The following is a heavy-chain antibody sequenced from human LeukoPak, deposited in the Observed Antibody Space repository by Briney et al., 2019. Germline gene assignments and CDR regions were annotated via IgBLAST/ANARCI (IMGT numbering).Heavy chain of an antibody. V-gene: IGHV3-20*04. CDR3: VLSDSSGYPIDY. J-gene: IGHJ4*02. D-gene: IGHD3-22*01. Sequence: PGGSLRLSCAASGFTFDDYGMSWVRQAPGKGLEGVSGINWNGGSTGYADSVKGRFTISRDNAKNSLYLQMNSLRAEDTAVYYCVLSDSSGYPIDYWGQGTLVTVSS. CDR1: GFTFDDYG. CDR2: INWNGGST.